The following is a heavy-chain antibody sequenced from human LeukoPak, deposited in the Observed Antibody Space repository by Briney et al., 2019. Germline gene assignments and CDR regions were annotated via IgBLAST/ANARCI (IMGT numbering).Heavy chain of an antibody. D-gene: IGHD6-13*01. J-gene: IGHJ5*02. CDR1: GFTFRSYG. CDR2: ISYDGSNK. CDR3: VRGSSSWYMNNWFDP. Sequence: GGSLRLSCAASGFTFRSYGMHWVRQAPGKGLEWVAVISYDGSNKYYADSVKGRFTISRDNSKNTLYLQMNSLRAEDTAVYYCVRGSSSWYMNNWFDPWGQGTLVTVSS. V-gene: IGHV3-30*03.